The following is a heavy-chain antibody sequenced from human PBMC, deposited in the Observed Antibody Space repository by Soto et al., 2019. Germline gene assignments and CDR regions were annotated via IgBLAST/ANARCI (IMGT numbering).Heavy chain of an antibody. Sequence: SETLSLTCAVYGGSFSGYYWSWICQPPGKGLEWIGEINHSGSTNYNPSLKSRVTISVDTSKNQFSLKLSSVTAADTAVYYCARTGTYYDFWSGYYVIDPWGQGTLVTVSS. CDR1: GGSFSGYY. CDR2: INHSGST. CDR3: ARTGTYYDFWSGYYVIDP. V-gene: IGHV4-34*01. D-gene: IGHD3-3*01. J-gene: IGHJ5*02.